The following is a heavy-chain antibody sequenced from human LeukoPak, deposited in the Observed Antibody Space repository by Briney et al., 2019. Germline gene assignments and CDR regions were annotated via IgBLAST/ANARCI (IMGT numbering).Heavy chain of an antibody. CDR2: IKEDGSET. J-gene: IGHJ6*04. Sequence: GGSLRLSCAASEFTFSTYWMIWVRQAPGKGLEWVANIKEDGSETYYVDSVKGRFTISRDNAKNSLYLQMNSLRAEDTAVYYCAELGITMIGGVWGKGTTVTISS. D-gene: IGHD3-10*02. CDR3: AELGITMIGGV. V-gene: IGHV3-7*01. CDR1: EFTFSTYW.